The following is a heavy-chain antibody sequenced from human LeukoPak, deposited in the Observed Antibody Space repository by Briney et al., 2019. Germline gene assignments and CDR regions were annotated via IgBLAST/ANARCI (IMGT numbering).Heavy chain of an antibody. CDR3: ARDWVTTTALKYYYYMDV. D-gene: IGHD1-1*01. V-gene: IGHV3-21*01. Sequence: GGSLRLSCAASGFTFSSYPINWVRQAPGKGLEWVSSISSSSGYIYYADSVKGRFTSSRDNAKNSLYLQMNSLRAEDTAVYYCARDWVTTTALKYYYYMDVWGKGTTVTVSS. CDR1: GFTFSSYP. J-gene: IGHJ6*03. CDR2: ISSSSGYI.